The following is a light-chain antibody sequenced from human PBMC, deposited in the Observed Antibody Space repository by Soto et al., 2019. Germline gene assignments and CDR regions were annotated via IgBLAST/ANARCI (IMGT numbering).Light chain of an antibody. CDR1: QSIRTW. CDR2: HAS. V-gene: IGKV1-5*01. J-gene: IGKJ1*01. CDR3: QQYIAYRT. Sequence: DIQMTQAPSTLAASVEARVTITCRASQSIRTWLAWYQEKRGKAPKLLIFHASTLERGVPSRLSGSGSGTEFTLTHSSLQPDDFATYYCQQYIAYRTFGPGTKVDIK.